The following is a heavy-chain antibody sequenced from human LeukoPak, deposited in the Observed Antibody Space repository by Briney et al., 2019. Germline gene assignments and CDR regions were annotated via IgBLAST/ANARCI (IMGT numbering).Heavy chain of an antibody. V-gene: IGHV3-30*02. CDR3: AKELVSSSWYGDAFDI. CDR1: GFTFSSYG. CDR2: IRYDGSNK. J-gene: IGHJ3*02. Sequence: PGGSLRLSCAASGFTFSSYGMHWVRQAPGKGLEWVAFIRYDGSNKYYADSVKGRFTISRDNSKNTLYLQMNSLRAEDTAVHYCAKELVSSSWYGDAFDIWGQGTMVTVSS. D-gene: IGHD6-13*01.